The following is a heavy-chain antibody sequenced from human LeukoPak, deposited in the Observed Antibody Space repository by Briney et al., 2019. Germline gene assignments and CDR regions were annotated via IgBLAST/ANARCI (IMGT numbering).Heavy chain of an antibody. CDR1: GGSISSSSYY. Sequence: SETLSLTCTVSGGSISSSSYYWGWIRQPPGKGLEWIGTIYYSGSTYYNPSLKSRVTISVDTSKNQFSLKLSSVTAADTAVYYCARDGGVPLDYWGQGTLVTVSS. CDR2: IYYSGST. D-gene: IGHD3-16*01. J-gene: IGHJ4*02. V-gene: IGHV4-39*07. CDR3: ARDGGVPLDY.